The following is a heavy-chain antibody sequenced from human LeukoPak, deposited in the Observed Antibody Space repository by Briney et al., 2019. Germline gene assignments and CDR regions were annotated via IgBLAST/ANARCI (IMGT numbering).Heavy chain of an antibody. J-gene: IGHJ4*02. CDR2: IYSGVNT. CDR3: ARALSY. CDR1: GFTVSSNY. V-gene: IGHV3-53*01. Sequence: GGSLRLSCAASGFTVSSNYMSWVRQAPGKGLEWVAVIYSGVNTYYADSVKGRFTVSRDNSKNTLYLQMNSLRAEDTAVYYCARALSYWGQGTLVTVSS.